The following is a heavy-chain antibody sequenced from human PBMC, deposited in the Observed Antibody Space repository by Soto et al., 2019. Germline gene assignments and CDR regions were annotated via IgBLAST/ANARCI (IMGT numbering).Heavy chain of an antibody. Sequence: QVQLVQSGAEVKKPGSSVKVSCKASGGTFSNYAIIWVRQAPGQGLEWVGGIIPIFGTVNNAQKFQGRVRITADESTSTAYMELSSLRYEDAAVYYCAQRCNSGDCPRNYHYAMDVWGQGTAVTVSS. V-gene: IGHV1-69*01. CDR1: GGTFSNYA. CDR3: AQRCNSGDCPRNYHYAMDV. J-gene: IGHJ6*02. CDR2: IIPIFGTV. D-gene: IGHD5-12*01.